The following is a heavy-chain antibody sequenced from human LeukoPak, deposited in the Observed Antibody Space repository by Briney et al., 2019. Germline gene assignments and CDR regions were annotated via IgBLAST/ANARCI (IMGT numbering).Heavy chain of an antibody. J-gene: IGHJ4*02. CDR3: ARHRVREHSSGYFDY. Sequence: PGGSLRLSCAASGFTFNTYAMSWVRQAPGKGLEWVSVLYHGGSTYYADSVKGRFTISRDNSNNTLYLQMNRLRVKDTAVYYCARHRVREHSSGYFDYWGQGTLVTVSS. D-gene: IGHD3-22*01. CDR1: GFTFNTYA. V-gene: IGHV3-66*04. CDR2: LYHGGST.